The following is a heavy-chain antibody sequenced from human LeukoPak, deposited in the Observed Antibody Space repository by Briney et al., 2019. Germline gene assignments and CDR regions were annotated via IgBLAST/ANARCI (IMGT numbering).Heavy chain of an antibody. CDR2: IKQDGREK. D-gene: IGHD3-10*01. CDR1: GFTFNSYW. V-gene: IGHV3-7*01. Sequence: PGGSLRLSCAASGFTFNSYWMSWVRQAPGKGLEWVVNIKQDGREKYYVDSVKGRFTISRDNAKNSLYLQMNSLRAEDTAVYYCARAGAHYLQYYMDVWGKGTTVTVSS. J-gene: IGHJ6*03. CDR3: ARAGAHYLQYYMDV.